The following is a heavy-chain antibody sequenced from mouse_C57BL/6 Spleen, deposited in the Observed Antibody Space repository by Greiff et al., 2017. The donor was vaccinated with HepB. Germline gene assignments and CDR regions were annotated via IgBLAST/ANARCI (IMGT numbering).Heavy chain of an antibody. Sequence: QVQLQQPGAELVRPGSSVKLSCKASGYTFTSYWMHWVKQRPIQGLEWIGNIDPSDSETHYNQKFKDKATLTVDKSSSTAYMQLSSLTSEDSAVYYCARTAYGSSYGYFDDWGTGTTVTVSS. J-gene: IGHJ1*03. V-gene: IGHV1-52*01. CDR2: IDPSDSET. CDR1: GYTFTSYW. D-gene: IGHD1-1*01. CDR3: ARTAYGSSYGYFDD.